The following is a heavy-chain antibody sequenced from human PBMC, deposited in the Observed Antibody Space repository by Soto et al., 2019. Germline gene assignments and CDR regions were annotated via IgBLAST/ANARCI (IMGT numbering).Heavy chain of an antibody. CDR2: ISSTSRTI. Sequence: PWGSLRLSCAASEFTISSYSVNWVRQAPGKGLEWLSYISSTSRTIYYSDSVKGRFTISRDNAKNSVFLQMNSLREEDTAVYYCASWAGARPSPYYYYGMDVWGQGTTVTVSS. CDR3: ASWAGARPSPYYYYGMDV. J-gene: IGHJ6*02. D-gene: IGHD1-26*01. V-gene: IGHV3-48*02. CDR1: EFTISSYS.